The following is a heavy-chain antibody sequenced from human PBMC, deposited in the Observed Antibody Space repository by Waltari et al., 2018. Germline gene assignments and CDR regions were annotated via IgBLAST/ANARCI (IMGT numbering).Heavy chain of an antibody. J-gene: IGHJ4*02. D-gene: IGHD2-21*01. V-gene: IGHV3-30*18. CDR1: GFTFSGYG. CDR3: AKSSLTYCGGDCYSALDS. Sequence: VQLVESGGGVVQPGGSLRLSCAASGFTFSGYGMHWVRQAPDKGLEWVSVITYDGSNEFYADSVEGRFTISRDNSENALYLQMKSLRAEDTAVYYCAKSSLTYCGGDCYSALDSWGQGTLVTVSS. CDR2: ITYDGSNE.